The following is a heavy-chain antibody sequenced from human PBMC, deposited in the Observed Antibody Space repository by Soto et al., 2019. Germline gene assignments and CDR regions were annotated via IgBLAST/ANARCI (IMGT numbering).Heavy chain of an antibody. Sequence: SETLSLTCSVSGYSVSSSDYYWAWIRQPPGKGLEWIGSMLYSGLTYYNPSLKSRVTLSVDTSKNQFSLKLSSVTAADTAVYYCARGDAVLLWFGESAAHAFDIWGQGTMVTVSS. V-gene: IGHV4-39*07. CDR1: GYSVSSSDYY. D-gene: IGHD3-10*01. J-gene: IGHJ3*02. CDR3: ARGDAVLLWFGESAAHAFDI. CDR2: MLYSGLT.